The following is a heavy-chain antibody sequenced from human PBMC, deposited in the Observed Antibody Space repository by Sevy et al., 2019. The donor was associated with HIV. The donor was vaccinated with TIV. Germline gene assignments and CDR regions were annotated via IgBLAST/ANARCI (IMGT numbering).Heavy chain of an antibody. J-gene: IGHJ3*01. Sequence: SETLSLICDVSGYSLSGGFYWAWIRQPPGKGLQWIVTSHHSGSTFYNPSLRSRVAISVETSKDQFSLKRNSVTAADSAVYYCARHLDASGYYARYGGGPDAFDLWGQGTMVTVSS. CDR2: SHHSGST. V-gene: IGHV4-38-2*01. CDR1: GYSLSGGFY. D-gene: IGHD5-12*01. CDR3: ARHLDASGYYARYGGGPDAFDL.